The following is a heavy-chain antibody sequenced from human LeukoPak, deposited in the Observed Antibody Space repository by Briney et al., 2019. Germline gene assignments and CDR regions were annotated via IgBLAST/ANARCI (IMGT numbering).Heavy chain of an antibody. V-gene: IGHV5-51*01. CDR1: GYSFTNYW. Sequence: GESLKISCKGSGYSFTNYWIGWVRQMPGKGLEWMGIIYPRDSETRYSPSFQGQVSISADKSISTAYLQWSSLKASDTAMYYCARRQGCSSTSCPPDYWGQGTLVTVSS. D-gene: IGHD2-2*01. CDR3: ARRQGCSSTSCPPDY. CDR2: IYPRDSET. J-gene: IGHJ4*02.